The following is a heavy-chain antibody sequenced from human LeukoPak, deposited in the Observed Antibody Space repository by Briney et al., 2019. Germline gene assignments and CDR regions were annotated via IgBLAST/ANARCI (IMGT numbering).Heavy chain of an antibody. Sequence: GGSLRLSCAASGFPFVDYAISWVRQAPGKGLEWVGFIRSRTSGGTAEYAASVGGRFSITRDDSKSIAYLQMDSLKTEDTAVYYCTLDESVPDYWGQGTLVTVS. V-gene: IGHV3-49*04. CDR2: IRSRTSGGTA. CDR1: GFPFVDYA. CDR3: TLDESVPDY. J-gene: IGHJ4*02.